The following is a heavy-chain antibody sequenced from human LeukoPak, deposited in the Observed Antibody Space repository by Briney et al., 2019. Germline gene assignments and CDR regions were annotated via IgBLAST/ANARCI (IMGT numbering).Heavy chain of an antibody. J-gene: IGHJ4*02. V-gene: IGHV3-48*04. D-gene: IGHD2-21*02. Sequence: GGTLRLSCAASGFTFSSYGMSWVRQAPGKGLEWVSYISSSGSTIYYADSVKGRFTISRDNAKNSLYLQMNSLRAEDTAVYYCARAGRGGDCPTDWGQGTLVTVSS. CDR3: ARAGRGGDCPTD. CDR1: GFTFSSYG. CDR2: ISSSGSTI.